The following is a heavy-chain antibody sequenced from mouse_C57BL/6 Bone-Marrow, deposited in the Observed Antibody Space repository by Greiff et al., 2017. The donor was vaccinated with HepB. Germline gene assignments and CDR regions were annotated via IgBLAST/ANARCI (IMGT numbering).Heavy chain of an antibody. D-gene: IGHD4-1*01. V-gene: IGHV1-64*01. J-gene: IGHJ3*01. CDR2: IHPNSGST. CDR1: GYTFTSYW. CDR3: AKSGTRWLAY. Sequence: HVQLQQPGAELVKPGASVKLSCKASGYTFTSYWMHWVKQRPGQGLEWIGMIHPNSGSTNYNEKFKSKATLTVDKSSSTAYMQLSSLTSEDSAVYYCAKSGTRWLAYWGQGTLVTVSA.